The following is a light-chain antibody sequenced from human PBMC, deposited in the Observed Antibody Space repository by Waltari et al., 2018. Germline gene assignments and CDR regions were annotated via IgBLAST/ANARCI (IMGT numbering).Light chain of an antibody. V-gene: IGKV1-17*01. CDR3: LQYNTNPPWT. CDR1: QVISTY. J-gene: IGKJ1*01. CDR2: AAS. Sequence: DIQMTQSPSSLSASAGDRVTITCSASQVISTYLNWYQQKPGKAPKRLIYAASSLESGVPSRFSGSGSGTDFTLTISSLQPEDFATYYCLQYNTNPPWTFGQGTKVEIK.